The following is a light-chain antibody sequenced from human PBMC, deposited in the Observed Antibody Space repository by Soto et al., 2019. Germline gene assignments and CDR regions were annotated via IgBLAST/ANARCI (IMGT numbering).Light chain of an antibody. J-gene: IGLJ1*01. V-gene: IGLV2-14*01. CDR1: SSDVGGYKY. CDR3: SSYTSSSPCV. CDR2: EVS. Sequence: QSALTQPASVSGSPGQSITISCTGTSSDVGGYKYVSWYQQHPGKAPKLMIYEVSNRPSGVSNRLSGSKSGNTASLTISGLQAEDEADYYCSSYTSSSPCVFGTGTKVTVL.